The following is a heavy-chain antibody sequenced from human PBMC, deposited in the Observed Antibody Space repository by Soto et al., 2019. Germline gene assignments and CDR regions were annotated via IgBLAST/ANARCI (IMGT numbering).Heavy chain of an antibody. Sequence: GASVKVSCKASGGTFSSYAIIWVRQAPGQGLEWMGGIIPIFGTANYAQKFQGRVTITADESTSTAYMELSSLRSEDTAVYYCASHSGTVVTPHYGMDVWGQGTTVTVSS. J-gene: IGHJ6*02. CDR2: IIPIFGTA. V-gene: IGHV1-69*13. D-gene: IGHD2-21*02. CDR3: ASHSGTVVTPHYGMDV. CDR1: GGTFSSYA.